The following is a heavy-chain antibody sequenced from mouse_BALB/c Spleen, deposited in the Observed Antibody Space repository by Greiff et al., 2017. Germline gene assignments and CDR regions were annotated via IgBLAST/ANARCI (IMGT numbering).Heavy chain of an antibody. CDR1: GYSITSGYY. D-gene: IGHD2-3*01. V-gene: IGHV3-6*02. CDR2: ISYDGSN. CDR3: ARDDGYYAFDY. Sequence: LQESGPGLVKPSQSLSLTCSVTGYSITSGYYWNWIRQFPGNKLEWMGYISYDGSNNYNPSLKNRISITRDTSKNQFFLKLNSVTTEDTATYYCARDDGYYAFDYWGQGTTLTVSS. J-gene: IGHJ2*01.